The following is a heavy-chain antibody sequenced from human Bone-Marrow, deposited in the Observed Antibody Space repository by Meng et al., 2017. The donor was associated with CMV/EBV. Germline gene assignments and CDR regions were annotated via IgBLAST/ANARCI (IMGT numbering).Heavy chain of an antibody. CDR2: MKHDGSEK. V-gene: IGHV3-7*01. J-gene: IGHJ4*02. CDR3: ARVRWLQPDY. D-gene: IGHD5-24*01. CDR1: GFTFRNYW. Sequence: GGSLRLSCAASGFTFRNYWMSWVRQAPGKGLEWVANMKHDGSEKYYVDSVKGRFTISRDNAKHSLYLQMNSLRAEDTAVYYCARVRWLQPDYWGQGTLVTVSS.